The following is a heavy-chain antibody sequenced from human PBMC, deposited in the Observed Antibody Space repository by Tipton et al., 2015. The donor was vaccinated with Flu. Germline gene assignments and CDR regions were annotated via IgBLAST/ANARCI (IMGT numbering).Heavy chain of an antibody. CDR3: ARGRGIAAAGPCDY. V-gene: IGHV4-59*01. J-gene: IGHJ4*02. CDR2: IYYSGST. D-gene: IGHD6-13*01. Sequence: LRLSCTVSGGPISSYYWRWIRQPPGKGLEWIGYIYYSGSTNYNPSLKSRVTISVDTSKNQFSLKLSSVTAADTAVYYCARGRGIAAAGPCDYWGQGTLVTVSS. CDR1: GGPISSYY.